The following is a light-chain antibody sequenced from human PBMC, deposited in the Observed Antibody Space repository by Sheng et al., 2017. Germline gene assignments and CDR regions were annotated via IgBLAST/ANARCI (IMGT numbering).Light chain of an antibody. CDR3: QQLGS. Sequence: EALLTQSPATLSLSPGERATLSCRASQSVNSDLVWYQHKPGQAPRLLIYDASHRATGIPARFSGSGSGTDFTLTISSLEPEDFAVYYCQQLGSFGGGTKVEI. J-gene: IGKJ4*01. V-gene: IGKV3-11*01. CDR1: QSVNSD. CDR2: DAS.